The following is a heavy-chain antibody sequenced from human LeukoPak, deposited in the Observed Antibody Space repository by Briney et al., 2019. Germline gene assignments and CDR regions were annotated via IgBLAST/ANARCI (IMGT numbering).Heavy chain of an antibody. CDR2: INPSGGST. J-gene: IGHJ4*01. D-gene: IGHD3-22*01. CDR1: GYTFTKYY. V-gene: IGHV1-46*01. Sequence: ASVKVSCKASGYTFTKYYIHWVRQAPGPGLEWMGLINPSGGSTTNAQKFQGRVTMTGDTSTSTVYMELSSLRSEDTAVYYCARDQRDYDSTGLPDYWGQGTLVTVSS. CDR3: ARDQRDYDSTGLPDY.